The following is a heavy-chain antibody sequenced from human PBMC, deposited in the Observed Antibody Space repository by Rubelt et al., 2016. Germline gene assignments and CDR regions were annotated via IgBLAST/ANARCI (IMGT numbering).Heavy chain of an antibody. CDR1: GYTFTSYG. CDR3: ARDKEWLATRGFQNWLDP. J-gene: IGHJ5*02. Sequence: QVQLVQSGAEVKKPGASVKVSCKASGYTFTSYGISWVRQATGQGLERMGWISAYNGNRNYAQKLQGKVTITTDTSTRTAYMELRSLRSDDTAVYYCARDKEWLATRGFQNWLDPWGQGTLVTVSS. D-gene: IGHD6-19*01. CDR2: ISAYNGNR. V-gene: IGHV1-18*01.